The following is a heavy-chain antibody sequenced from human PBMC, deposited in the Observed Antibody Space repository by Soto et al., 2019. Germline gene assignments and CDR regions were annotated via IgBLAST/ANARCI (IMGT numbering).Heavy chain of an antibody. CDR3: ARLKGDFFITSYYCFDP. J-gene: IGHJ5*02. CDR1: GDSFSGSNYY. CDR2: IYYSTTT. Sequence: SETLSLTCTVSGDSFSGSNYYWGWIRQPPGKGLEWIVDIYYSTTTNHNPSSQIRVPISMATSKNHFTLHLLTAPAAAPADCYCARLKGDFFITSYYCFDPWGQGTLVTVSS. V-gene: IGHV4-39*02. D-gene: IGHD2-21*02.